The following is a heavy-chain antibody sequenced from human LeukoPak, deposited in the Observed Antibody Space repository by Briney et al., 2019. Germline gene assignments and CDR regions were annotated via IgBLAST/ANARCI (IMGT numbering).Heavy chain of an antibody. Sequence: GGSLRLSCAGSGFTFSSYAMSWVRQAPGKGLEWVSAISGSGGSTHYADSVKGRFTISRDNSKNTLYLQMNSLRAEDTAVYYCAKDQSYDSSGYYWGYYYYYGMDVWGQGTTVTVSS. CDR1: GFTFSSYA. V-gene: IGHV3-23*01. CDR3: AKDQSYDSSGYYWGYYYYYGMDV. D-gene: IGHD3-22*01. J-gene: IGHJ6*02. CDR2: ISGSGGST.